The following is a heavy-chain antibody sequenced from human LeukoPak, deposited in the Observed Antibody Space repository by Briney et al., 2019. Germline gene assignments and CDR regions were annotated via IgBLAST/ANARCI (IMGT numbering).Heavy chain of an antibody. Sequence: GGSLRLSCAASGFTFTSYGMSWVRQAPGKGLEWVSGISGSGGSTYYADSVKGRFTISRDNSKNTLYLQMNSLRAEDTAVYYCARHLLWFGELSGGFDYWGQGTLVTVSS. CDR3: ARHLLWFGELSGGFDY. J-gene: IGHJ4*02. V-gene: IGHV3-23*01. D-gene: IGHD3-10*01. CDR1: GFTFTSYG. CDR2: ISGSGGST.